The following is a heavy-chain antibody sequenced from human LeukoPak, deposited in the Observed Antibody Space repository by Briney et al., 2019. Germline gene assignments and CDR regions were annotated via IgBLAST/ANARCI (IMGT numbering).Heavy chain of an antibody. CDR3: ARGFCSSTNCYQGPFDF. D-gene: IGHD2-2*01. CDR2: ISGSGGST. Sequence: GGSLRLSCAASGFTFSSYSMNWVRQAPGKGLEWVSAISGSGGSTYYADSVKGRFTISRDNSKNTLYLQMNSLRAEDTAVYYCARGFCSSTNCYQGPFDFWGQGTLVTVSS. V-gene: IGHV3-23*01. CDR1: GFTFSSYS. J-gene: IGHJ4*02.